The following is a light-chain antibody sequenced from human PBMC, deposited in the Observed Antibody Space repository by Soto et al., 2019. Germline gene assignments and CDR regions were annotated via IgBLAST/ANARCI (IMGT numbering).Light chain of an antibody. Sequence: QSVLTQPPSASGTPGQRVTISCSGSSSNIGSNYVYWYHQLPGTAPKLVIYRNNQRPSGVPDRISGSKSGTSASLAISGLRSEDEADYYCCSYAGGRTFVFGTQTKVTVL. CDR2: RNN. J-gene: IGLJ1*01. CDR3: CSYAGGRTFV. CDR1: SSNIGSNY. V-gene: IGLV1-47*01.